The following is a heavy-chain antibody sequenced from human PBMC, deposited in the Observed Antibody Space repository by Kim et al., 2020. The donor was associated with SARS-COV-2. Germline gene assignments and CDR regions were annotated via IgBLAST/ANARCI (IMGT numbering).Heavy chain of an antibody. CDR1: GGSISSGDYY. J-gene: IGHJ4*02. CDR3: AREDDEMASFDY. D-gene: IGHD5-12*01. CDR2: IYYSGST. V-gene: IGHV4-30-4*01. Sequence: SETLSLTCTVSGGSISSGDYYWSWIRQPPGKGLEWIGYIYYSGSTYYNPSLKSRVTISVDTSKNQFSLKLSSVTAADTAVYYCAREDDEMASFDYWGQGTLVTVSS.